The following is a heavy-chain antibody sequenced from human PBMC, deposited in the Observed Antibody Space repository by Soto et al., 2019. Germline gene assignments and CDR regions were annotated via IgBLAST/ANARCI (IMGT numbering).Heavy chain of an antibody. CDR1: GFTFNKYA. CDR3: ARTESSGWSTRYGMDV. J-gene: IGHJ6*02. Sequence: EVQLLESGGGLVQPGGSLRLSCAASGFTFNKYAMTWVRQAPGKGLEWVSGISGGGGSTYYANSLKGRFTISRDNSKNTLYLQMNSLRAADTAVYYCARTESSGWSTRYGMDVWGQGATGTVS. D-gene: IGHD6-19*01. CDR2: ISGGGGST. V-gene: IGHV3-23*01.